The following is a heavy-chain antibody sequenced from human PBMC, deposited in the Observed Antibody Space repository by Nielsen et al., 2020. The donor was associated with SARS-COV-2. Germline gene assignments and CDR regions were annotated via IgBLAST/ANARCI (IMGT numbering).Heavy chain of an antibody. CDR3: ARGPRITLGYCSSTSCYVFDY. V-gene: IGHV3-33*01. Sequence: GESLKISCAASGCTFSSYGMHWVRQAPGKGLEWVAVIWYDGSNKYYADSVKGRFTISRDNSKNTLYLQMNSLRAEDTAVYYCARGPRITLGYCSSTSCYVFDYWGQGTLVTVSS. J-gene: IGHJ4*02. CDR1: GCTFSSYG. CDR2: IWYDGSNK. D-gene: IGHD2-2*01.